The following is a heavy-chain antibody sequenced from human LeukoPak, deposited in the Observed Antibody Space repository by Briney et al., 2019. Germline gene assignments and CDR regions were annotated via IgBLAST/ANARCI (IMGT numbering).Heavy chain of an antibody. J-gene: IGHJ4*02. CDR1: GGSFSGYY. CDR3: ATSLWFGGRHLIDY. CDR2: INHSGCT. D-gene: IGHD3-10*01. V-gene: IGHV4-34*01. Sequence: SETLSLTCAVYGGSFSGYYWSWIRQPPGKGLEWIGEINHSGCTNYNPSLRSRVTISVDTSKNQFSLKLSSVTAADTAVYYCATSLWFGGRHLIDYWGQGTLVTVSS.